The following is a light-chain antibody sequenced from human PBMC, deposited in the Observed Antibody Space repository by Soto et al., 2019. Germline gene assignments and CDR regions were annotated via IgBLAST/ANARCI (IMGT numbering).Light chain of an antibody. CDR3: SLYTSNGSLI. CDR2: DVN. CDR1: TSDIDNYDS. Sequence: QSALTQPPSVSGSHGQSVTISCTGTTSDIDNYDSVSWYQQAPGTAPKLIIYDVNNRPSGAPDRFSGSTSGNTASLTISRLQAEDETDYFCSLYTSNGSLIFGPGTKLTVL. V-gene: IGLV2-18*01. J-gene: IGLJ1*01.